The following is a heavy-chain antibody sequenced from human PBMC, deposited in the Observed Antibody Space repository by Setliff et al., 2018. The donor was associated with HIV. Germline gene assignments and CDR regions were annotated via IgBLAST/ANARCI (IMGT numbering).Heavy chain of an antibody. CDR2: ISPVDSDP. CDR1: GYRFASYW. D-gene: IGHD2-8*02. CDR3: ARGTDWFDP. J-gene: IGHJ5*02. V-gene: IGHV5-51*01. Sequence: PGESLKISCKGSGYRFASYWIGWVRQMPGKGLEWMGIISPVDSDPSYSPSFQGQVTISADKSISTAYLQWSSLKASDTAMYYCARGTDWFDPWGQGTLVTVSS.